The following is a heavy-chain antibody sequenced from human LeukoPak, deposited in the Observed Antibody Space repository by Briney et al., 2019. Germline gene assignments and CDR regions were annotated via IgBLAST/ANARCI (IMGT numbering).Heavy chain of an antibody. D-gene: IGHD3-3*01. CDR2: IYHSGST. Sequence: SETLSLTCTVSGYSISSGYYWGWIRQPPGKGLEWIGSIYHSGSTYYNPSLKRRVTLSVDTSKNQFSLKLSSVTAADTAVYYCASDPSTIYGVVTNPGWFDPWGQGTLVTVSS. V-gene: IGHV4-38-2*02. CDR3: ASDPSTIYGVVTNPGWFDP. J-gene: IGHJ5*02. CDR1: GYSISSGYY.